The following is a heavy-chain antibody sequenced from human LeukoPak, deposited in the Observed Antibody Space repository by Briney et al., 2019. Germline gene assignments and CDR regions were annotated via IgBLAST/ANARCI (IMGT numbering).Heavy chain of an antibody. CDR3: ARHLGYCSSTSCYELAFDI. Sequence: SETLSLTCAVYGGSFSGYYWSWLRQPPGKGLEWIGEINHSGSTNYNPSLKSRVTISVDTSKNQFSPKLSSVTAADTAVYYCARHLGYCSSTSCYELAFDIRGQGTMVTVSS. V-gene: IGHV4-34*01. J-gene: IGHJ3*02. D-gene: IGHD2-2*01. CDR1: GGSFSGYY. CDR2: INHSGST.